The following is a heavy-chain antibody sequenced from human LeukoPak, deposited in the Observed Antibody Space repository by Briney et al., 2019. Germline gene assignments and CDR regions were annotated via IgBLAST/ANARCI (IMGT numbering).Heavy chain of an antibody. Sequence: GGSLRLSCAASGFAFSDYYMSWIRQAPGKGLEWVSYISSSSSYTNYADSVKGRFTISRDNAKNSLYLQMNSLRAEDTAVYYCARDKGDDYVWGSYRSNYFDYWGQGTLVTVSS. J-gene: IGHJ4*02. CDR1: GFAFSDYY. CDR3: ARDKGDDYVWGSYRSNYFDY. D-gene: IGHD3-16*02. CDR2: ISSSSSYT. V-gene: IGHV3-11*05.